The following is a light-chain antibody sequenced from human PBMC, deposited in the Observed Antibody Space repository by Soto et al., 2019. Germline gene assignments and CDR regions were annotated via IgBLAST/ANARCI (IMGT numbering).Light chain of an antibody. Sequence: IQMTQSPSTLSASVGDRVTITCRASQNIDAWLAWYQQKPGKAPKVLIYKASSLESGVPSRFSGSGPGTEFTLTISSLQPDDSATYYCQRYNTYPLTFGGGTKVDIK. J-gene: IGKJ4*01. CDR3: QRYNTYPLT. CDR1: QNIDAW. V-gene: IGKV1-5*03. CDR2: KAS.